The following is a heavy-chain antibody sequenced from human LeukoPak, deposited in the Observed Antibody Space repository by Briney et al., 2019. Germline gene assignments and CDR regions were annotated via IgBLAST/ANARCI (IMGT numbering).Heavy chain of an antibody. V-gene: IGHV1-2*02. J-gene: IGHJ4*02. CDR1: GYTFTGYY. D-gene: IGHD3-22*01. CDR2: INPNSGGT. Sequence: ASVKVSCKASGYTFTGYYMHWVRQAPGQGLEWMGWINPNSGGTNYAQKFQGRVTMTRDTSISTAYMELSRLRSDDTAVYYCARERTLHYYDSSGYDYWGQGTLVTVSS. CDR3: ARERTLHYYDSSGYDY.